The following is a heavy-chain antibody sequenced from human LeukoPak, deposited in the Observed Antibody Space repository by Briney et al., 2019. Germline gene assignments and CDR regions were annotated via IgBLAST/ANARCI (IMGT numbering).Heavy chain of an antibody. CDR3: AKGGSGWYGHFDH. Sequence: GGSLRPSCAASGFSFSSYPMSWVRQAPGKGLEWVSGISTSGASTYSADSVKGRFTISRDNSKNTFFLQMNSLRVEDTAVYYCAKGGSGWYGHFDHWGQGALVTVSS. V-gene: IGHV3-23*01. D-gene: IGHD6-19*01. CDR2: ISTSGAST. J-gene: IGHJ4*02. CDR1: GFSFSSYP.